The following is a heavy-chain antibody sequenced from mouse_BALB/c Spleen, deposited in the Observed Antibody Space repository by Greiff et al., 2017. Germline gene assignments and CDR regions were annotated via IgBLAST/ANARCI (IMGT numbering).Heavy chain of an antibody. CDR2: ISDGGSYT. V-gene: IGHV5-4*02. J-gene: IGHJ4*01. CDR1: GFTFSDYY. Sequence: EVQLQESGGGLVKPGGSLKLSCAASGFTFSDYYMYWVRQTPEKRLEWVATISDGGSYTYYPDSVKGRFTISRDNAKNNLYLQMSSLKSEDTAMYYCAREGLGYDDAMDYWGQGTSVTVSS. D-gene: IGHD2-2*01. CDR3: AREGLGYDDAMDY.